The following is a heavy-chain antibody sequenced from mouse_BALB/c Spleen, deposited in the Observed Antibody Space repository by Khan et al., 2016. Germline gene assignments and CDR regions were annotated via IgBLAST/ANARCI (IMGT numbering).Heavy chain of an antibody. CDR2: ISYDGSN. Sequence: VQLKQSGPGLVKPSQSLSLTCSVTGYSITSGYYWNWILQFPGNKLEWMGYISYDGSNDYSPSLKNRISITRDTSKNKFFLKLTSVTTEDTATYYCARGGGNYANYWGQGTTLTVSS. D-gene: IGHD2-1*01. J-gene: IGHJ2*01. V-gene: IGHV3-6*02. CDR1: GYSITSGYY. CDR3: ARGGGNYANY.